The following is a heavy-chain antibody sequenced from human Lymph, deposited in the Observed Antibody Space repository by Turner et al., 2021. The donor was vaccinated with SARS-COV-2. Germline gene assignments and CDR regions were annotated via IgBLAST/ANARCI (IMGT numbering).Heavy chain of an antibody. J-gene: IGHJ4*02. D-gene: IGHD3-22*01. Sequence: QVQLVESGGGVVQPGRSLRLSCAASGFPFISYAMHWVRQAPGKGLEWVAFISYDGSDKYYADSVKDRFTFSRDNSKNTLYLQMNSLRAEDTAVYYCARDRDSSGWVDYWGQGTLVTVSS. CDR1: GFPFISYA. CDR3: ARDRDSSGWVDY. V-gene: IGHV3-30*04. CDR2: ISYDGSDK.